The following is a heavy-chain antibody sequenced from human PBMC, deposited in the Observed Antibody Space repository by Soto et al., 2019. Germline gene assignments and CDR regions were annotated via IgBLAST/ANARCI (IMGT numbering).Heavy chain of an antibody. CDR3: ARDRVATTVDYYYGMDV. J-gene: IGHJ6*02. CDR2: ISYDGSIK. V-gene: IGHV3-30-3*01. CDR1: GFTFSTYA. Sequence: AVSLRLSCAASGFTFSTYAMHWVRQAPGKGLEWVALISYDGSIKVYADSVEGRFTVSRDNSKNTLYLQMTSLRKEDTAVFYCARDRVATTVDYYYGMDVWGQGTTVTVSS. D-gene: IGHD1-1*01.